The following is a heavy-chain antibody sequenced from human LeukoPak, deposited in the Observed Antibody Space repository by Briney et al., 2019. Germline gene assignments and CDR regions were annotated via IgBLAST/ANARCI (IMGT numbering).Heavy chain of an antibody. CDR1: GGSISSYY. CDR2: IYTSGSA. V-gene: IGHV4-4*07. J-gene: IGHJ3*02. D-gene: IGHD6-13*01. Sequence: SETLSLTCTVSGGSISSYYWSWIRQPAGKGVEWIGRIYTSGSANYNPSLKSRVTMSVDTSKNQFSLKLSSVTAADTAVYYCARLYSSSWYGETTYAFDIWGQGTMVTVSS. CDR3: ARLYSSSWYGETTYAFDI.